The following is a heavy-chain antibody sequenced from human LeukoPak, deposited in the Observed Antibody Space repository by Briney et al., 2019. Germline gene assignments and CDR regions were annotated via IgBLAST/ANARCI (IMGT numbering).Heavy chain of an antibody. D-gene: IGHD2-21*02. CDR2: ISHSGST. CDR1: GGSVTSSNW. CDR3: ARVTATTPFDY. Sequence: SETLSLTCAVSGGSVTSSNWWSWVRQPPGKGLEGIGEISHSGSTNYNPSLEGRVTMSVDKSKNQFSLKLTSVTAADTAVYFCARVTATTPFDYWGQGTLVTVSS. V-gene: IGHV4-4*02. J-gene: IGHJ4*02.